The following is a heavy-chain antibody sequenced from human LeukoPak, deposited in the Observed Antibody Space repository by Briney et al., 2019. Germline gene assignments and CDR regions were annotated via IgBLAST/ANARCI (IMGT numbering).Heavy chain of an antibody. J-gene: IGHJ4*02. CDR3: AREQQLVFDY. CDR2: ISSSGSTI. V-gene: IGHV3-48*03. Sequence: GGSLRLSCAASGFTFSSYEMNWVRQAPGKGLEWASYISSSGSTIYYTDSVKGRFTISRDNAKNSLYLQMNSLRAEDTAVYYCAREQQLVFDYWGQGTLVTVSS. D-gene: IGHD6-13*01. CDR1: GFTFSSYE.